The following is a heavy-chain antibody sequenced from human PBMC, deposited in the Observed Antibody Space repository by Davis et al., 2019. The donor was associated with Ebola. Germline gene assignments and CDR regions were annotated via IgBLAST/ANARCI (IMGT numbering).Heavy chain of an antibody. V-gene: IGHV1-46*01. CDR3: ARDLFSAIVGATTIDY. D-gene: IGHD1-26*01. CDR1: GYTFTSYY. CDR2: INPSGGST. Sequence: AASVKVSCKASGYTFTSYYMHWVRQAPGQGLEWMGIINPSGGSTSYAQKFQGRVTITRDTSTSTVYMELSSLRSEDTAVYYCARDLFSAIVGATTIDYWGQGTLVTVSS. J-gene: IGHJ4*02.